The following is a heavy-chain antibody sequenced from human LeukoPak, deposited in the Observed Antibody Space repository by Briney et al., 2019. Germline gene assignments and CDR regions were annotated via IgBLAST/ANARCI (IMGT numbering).Heavy chain of an antibody. D-gene: IGHD3-10*01. Sequence: ASVKVSCKASGYTFTSYYMHWVRQAPGQGLEWMGIINPSGGSTSYAQKFQGRVTMTRDTSTSTVYMELSSLRSEDTAVYCCASQPLGRFGELLVPLNWFDPWGQGTLVTVSS. V-gene: IGHV1-46*03. CDR1: GYTFTSYY. CDR3: ASQPLGRFGELLVPLNWFDP. CDR2: INPSGGST. J-gene: IGHJ5*02.